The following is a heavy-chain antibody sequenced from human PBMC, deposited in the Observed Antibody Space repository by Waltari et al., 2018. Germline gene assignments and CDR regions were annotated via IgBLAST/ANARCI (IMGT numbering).Heavy chain of an antibody. CDR3: ARGGGYGDYVGWFDP. V-gene: IGHV1-69*13. D-gene: IGHD4-17*01. CDR1: GGTFSSYA. J-gene: IGHJ5*02. Sequence: QVQMVQSGAEVKKPGSSVRVSCKASGGTFSSYAISWVRQAPGQGLEWMGGIIPIFVTANYAQKFQGRVTITADASTSTAYMELRSLRAEDTAVYYCARGGGYGDYVGWFDPWGQGTLVTVSS. CDR2: IIPIFVTA.